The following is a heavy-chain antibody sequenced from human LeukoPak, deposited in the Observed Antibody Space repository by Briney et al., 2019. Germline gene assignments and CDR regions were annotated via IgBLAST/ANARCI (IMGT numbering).Heavy chain of an antibody. D-gene: IGHD6-13*01. CDR3: ARVVSSWYFYY. Sequence: GGSLRLSCVVSGFTFSSYAMHWVRQAPGKGLEWVAVISYDGNNKYYADSVKGRFTISRDNSNNTLYLQMNSLRAEDTAVYYCARVVSSWYFYYWGQGTLVTVSS. CDR1: GFTFSSYA. V-gene: IGHV3-30-3*01. J-gene: IGHJ4*02. CDR2: ISYDGNNK.